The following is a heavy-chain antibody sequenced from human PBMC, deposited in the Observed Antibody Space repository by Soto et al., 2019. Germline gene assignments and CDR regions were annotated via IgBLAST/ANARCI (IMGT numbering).Heavy chain of an antibody. CDR1: GAYA. Sequence: GAYAMSWFRQAPGKGLEWVGFIRSKAYGGTTEYAASVKGRFTISRDDSKSIAYLQMNSLKTEDTAVYYCTMYWNSTIWGQGTMVTVSS. CDR3: TMYWNSTI. J-gene: IGHJ3*02. D-gene: IGHD1-7*01. CDR2: IRSKAYGGTT. V-gene: IGHV3-49*03.